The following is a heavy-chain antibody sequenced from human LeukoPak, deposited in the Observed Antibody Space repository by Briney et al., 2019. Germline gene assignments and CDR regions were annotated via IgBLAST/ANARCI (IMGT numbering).Heavy chain of an antibody. CDR3: ARDMAPRGVVIGVDY. Sequence: PGGSLRLSCAASGFTFSSYSMNWVRQAPGKGLEWVAFISYDGSYKYYADSVKGRFTISRDNSKNTLHLQMNSLRPEDTAVYYCARDMAPRGVVIGVDYWGQGTLVTVSS. V-gene: IGHV3-30*03. CDR1: GFTFSSYS. D-gene: IGHD3-3*01. CDR2: ISYDGSYK. J-gene: IGHJ4*02.